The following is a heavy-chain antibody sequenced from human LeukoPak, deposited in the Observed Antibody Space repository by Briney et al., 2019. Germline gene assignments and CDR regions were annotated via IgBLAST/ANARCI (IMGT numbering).Heavy chain of an antibody. V-gene: IGHV5-51*01. Sequence: KGGESLKISCKGSGYSFTSYWIGWVRQMPGKGLEWMGIIYPGDSDTRYSPSFKGQVTISADKSISTAYLQWSSLKASDTAMYYCARQRSQVNSAMVTEFDYWGQGTLVTVSS. CDR2: IYPGDSDT. CDR1: GYSFTSYW. J-gene: IGHJ4*02. CDR3: ARQRSQVNSAMVTEFDY. D-gene: IGHD5-18*01.